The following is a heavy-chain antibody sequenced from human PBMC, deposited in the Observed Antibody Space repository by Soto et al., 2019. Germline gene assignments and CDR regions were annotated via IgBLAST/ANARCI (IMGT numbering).Heavy chain of an antibody. J-gene: IGHJ6*02. D-gene: IGHD6-19*01. CDR3: ARATSVAQDYYYGMDV. V-gene: IGHV1-69*13. CDR2: IIPIFGTA. CDR1: GGTFSSYA. Sequence: GASVKVSCKASGGTFSSYAISWVRQAPGQGLEWMGGIIPIFGTANYAQKFQGRVTITADESTSTAYVELSSLRSEDTAVYYCARATSVAQDYYYGMDVWGQGTTVTVSS.